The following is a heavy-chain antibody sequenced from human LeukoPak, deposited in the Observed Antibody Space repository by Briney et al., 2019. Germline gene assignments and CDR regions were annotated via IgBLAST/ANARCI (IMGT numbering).Heavy chain of an antibody. CDR1: GYTFTNFD. J-gene: IGHJ3*02. D-gene: IGHD1-26*01. CDR3: ARDLIEVEAGKWELFLRGADPKDAFDI. CDR2: MNPNNGNT. Sequence: GASVKVSCRASGYTFTNFDINWVRQATGQGLEWMAWMNPNNGNTGNAQKFQGRVTITWDSSISTAYMELSSLRSDDTAVYYCARDLIEVEAGKWELFLRGADPKDAFDIWGQGTMVTVSS. V-gene: IGHV1-8*03.